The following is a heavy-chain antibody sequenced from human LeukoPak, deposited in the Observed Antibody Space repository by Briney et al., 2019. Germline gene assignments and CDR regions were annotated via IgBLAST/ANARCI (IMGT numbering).Heavy chain of an antibody. Sequence: SQTLSLTCTVSGDSITSAGFYWSWIRQPAGKGLEWIGRMQTREIVRNNPSLRSRVTLSIDTSKNQFSLRLNSVTAADTAVYYCVRGPPSYNWNDGGYFDYWGQGTLATVSS. V-gene: IGHV4-61*02. CDR2: MQTREIV. CDR1: GDSITSAGFY. J-gene: IGHJ4*02. D-gene: IGHD1-20*01. CDR3: VRGPPSYNWNDGGYFDY.